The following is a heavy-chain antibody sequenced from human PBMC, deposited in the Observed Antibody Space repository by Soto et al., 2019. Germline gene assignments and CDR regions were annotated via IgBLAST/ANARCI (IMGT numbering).Heavy chain of an antibody. J-gene: IGHJ6*02. D-gene: IGHD5-12*01. Sequence: QVQLVESGGGVVQPGRSLRLSCAASGFTFSSYAMHWVRQAPGKGLEWVAVIPYDGSNKYYADSVKGRFTISRDNSKNTVYLQMNSLRAEDTAVYYCARVGDMVATRGYYYGMDVWGQGTTVTVSS. CDR3: ARVGDMVATRGYYYGMDV. CDR2: IPYDGSNK. V-gene: IGHV3-30-3*01. CDR1: GFTFSSYA.